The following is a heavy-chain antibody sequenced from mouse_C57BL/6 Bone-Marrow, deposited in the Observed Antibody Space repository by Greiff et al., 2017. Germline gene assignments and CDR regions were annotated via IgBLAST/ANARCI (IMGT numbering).Heavy chain of an antibody. V-gene: IGHV1-63*01. CDR2: IYPGGGYT. Sequence: QVHVKQSGAELVRPGTSVKMSCKASGYTFTNYWIGWAKQRPGHGLEWIGDIYPGGGYTNYNEKFKGKATLTADKSSSTAYMQFSSLTSEDSAIYYCARVNYDAMDYWGQGTSVTVSS. J-gene: IGHJ4*01. CDR1: GYTFTNYW. CDR3: ARVNYDAMDY.